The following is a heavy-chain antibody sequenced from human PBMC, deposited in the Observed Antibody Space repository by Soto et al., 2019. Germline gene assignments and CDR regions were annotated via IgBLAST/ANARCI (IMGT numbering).Heavy chain of an antibody. V-gene: IGHV4-34*01. CDR2: INHSGST. D-gene: IGHD6-6*01. Sequence: SETLSLTCAVYGVSFSDYYWSWIRQPPGKGLEWIGEINHSGSTNYNPSLKSRVTISVDTSKNQFSLKLSSVTAADTAVYYCARTSRFDYWGQGTLVTISS. CDR3: ARTSRFDY. J-gene: IGHJ4*02. CDR1: GVSFSDYY.